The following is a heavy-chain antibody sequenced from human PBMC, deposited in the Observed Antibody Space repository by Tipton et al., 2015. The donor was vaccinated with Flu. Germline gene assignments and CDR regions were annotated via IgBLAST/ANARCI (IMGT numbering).Heavy chain of an antibody. D-gene: IGHD3-10*02. CDR1: GGSISGYY. Sequence: TLSLTCTVSGGSISGYYWSWIRQPPGKGLEWIGYMHYGGSANYSPSLKSRVTISVDTSKSQFSLKLRSVTAADTAVYYCARLSYYDVDLKNFYFDHWGQGALVTVSS. CDR3: ARLSYYDVDLKNFYFDH. J-gene: IGHJ4*02. CDR2: MHYGGSA. V-gene: IGHV4-59*08.